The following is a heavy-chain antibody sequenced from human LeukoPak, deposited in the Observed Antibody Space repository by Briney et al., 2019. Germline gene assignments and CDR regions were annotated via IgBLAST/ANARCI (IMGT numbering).Heavy chain of an antibody. Sequence: GGSLRLSCAASGFSFSNYWMSWVRQAPGKGLEWVASMKQDGSERYYVDSVKGRFTISRDNAKNSLYLQMNSLRAEDTAVYYCAREGTWSYYKKNYFDDWGQGTLVTVSS. J-gene: IGHJ4*02. V-gene: IGHV3-7*01. CDR1: GFSFSNYW. CDR2: MKQDGSER. CDR3: AREGTWSYYKKNYFDD. D-gene: IGHD3-10*01.